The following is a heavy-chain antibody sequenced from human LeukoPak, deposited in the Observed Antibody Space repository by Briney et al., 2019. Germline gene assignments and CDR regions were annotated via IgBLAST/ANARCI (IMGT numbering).Heavy chain of an antibody. D-gene: IGHD2-21*02. V-gene: IGHV1-18*01. CDR3: ARDGDWARSSDY. CDR1: GYTFSSYG. CDR2: TSAYNGNT. Sequence: ASVKVSCTASGYTFSSYGFSWVRQAPGQGLEWMGWTSAYNGNTNYAQKLQGRVTMTTDTSTSTAYMELRSLRSDDTAVYYCARDGDWARSSDYWGQGTLVTVSS. J-gene: IGHJ4*02.